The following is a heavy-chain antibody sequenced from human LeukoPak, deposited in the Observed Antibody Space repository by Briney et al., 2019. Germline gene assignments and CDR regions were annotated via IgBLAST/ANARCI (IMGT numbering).Heavy chain of an antibody. CDR1: GFTFSSYA. J-gene: IGHJ4*02. CDR3: ARPRTVTTSPYYFDY. Sequence: GVSLRLSCAASGFTFSSYAMHWVRQAPGKGLEWVAVISYDGSNKYYADSVKGRFTISRDNSKNTLYLQMNSLRAEDTAVYYCARPRTVTTSPYYFDYWGQGTLVTVSS. D-gene: IGHD4-17*01. CDR2: ISYDGSNK. V-gene: IGHV3-30*04.